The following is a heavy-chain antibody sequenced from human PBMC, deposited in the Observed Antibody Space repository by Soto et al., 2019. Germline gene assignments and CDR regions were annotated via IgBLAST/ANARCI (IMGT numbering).Heavy chain of an antibody. CDR2: ISGSGGST. Sequence: GGSLRLSCAASGFTFSSYAMSWVRQAPGKGLEWVSAISGSGGSTYYADSVKGRFTISRDNSKNTLYLQMNSLRAEDTAVYYCAKAPPREQWLVTYFDYWGQGTLVTVSS. CDR1: GFTFSSYA. V-gene: IGHV3-23*01. CDR3: AKAPPREQWLVTYFDY. J-gene: IGHJ4*02. D-gene: IGHD6-19*01.